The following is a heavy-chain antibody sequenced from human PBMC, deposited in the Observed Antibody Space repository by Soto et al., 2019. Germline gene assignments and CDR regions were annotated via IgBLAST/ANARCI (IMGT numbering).Heavy chain of an antibody. CDR3: ARASSYDNSGHDY. CDR2: IYYSGIT. CDR1: CDSISSGSYY. Sequence: PSETLSLTCTVSCDSISSGSYYWSWIRQHPGKGLEWIGYIYYSGITYYNPSLKSRVSISVDTSKNQFTLKLTSVSAADTAVYYCARASSYDNSGHDYWGQGTLVTVSS. V-gene: IGHV4-31*03. D-gene: IGHD3-22*01. J-gene: IGHJ4*02.